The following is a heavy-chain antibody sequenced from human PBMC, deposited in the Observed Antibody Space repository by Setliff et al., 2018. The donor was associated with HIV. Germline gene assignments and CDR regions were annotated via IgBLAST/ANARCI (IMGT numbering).Heavy chain of an antibody. D-gene: IGHD2-8*01. CDR2: LIPIVDIT. CDR1: GGTFSNYA. V-gene: IGHV1-69*10. CDR3: AKGPNFEDAFDI. J-gene: IGHJ3*02. Sequence: GASVKVSCKASGGTFSNYAFSWVRQAPGQGLEWMGGLIPIVDITKSTQKFRDRVTSTADESTKTAQMELSGLTFEDTAVYYCAKGPNFEDAFDIWGQGTMVTVSS.